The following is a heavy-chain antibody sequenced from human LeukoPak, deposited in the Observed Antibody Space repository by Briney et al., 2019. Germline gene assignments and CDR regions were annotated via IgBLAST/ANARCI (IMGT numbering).Heavy chain of an antibody. Sequence: GGSLRLSCAASGFTFSSYWMHWVRQAPGKGLVWVSRINSDGSSTSYADSVEGRFTISRDNAKNTLYLQMNSLRAEDTAVYYCARDRKQQLTLDVWGKGTTVTVSS. D-gene: IGHD6-13*01. CDR3: ARDRKQQLTLDV. V-gene: IGHV3-74*01. CDR2: INSDGSST. CDR1: GFTFSSYW. J-gene: IGHJ6*04.